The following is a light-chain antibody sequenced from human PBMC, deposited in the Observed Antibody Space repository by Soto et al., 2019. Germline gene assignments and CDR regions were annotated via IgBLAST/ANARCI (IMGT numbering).Light chain of an antibody. CDR3: SSYTSTSPYV. CDR2: EVS. Sequence: QSALTQPASVSGSPGQSITISCTGSSSDVGGYKYVSWYQQHPGKAPKVLIYEVSNRPSGVSNRLSGSKSVNTASLTISGRQAEDEADYYCSSYTSTSPYVFGTGTKVTVL. J-gene: IGLJ1*01. V-gene: IGLV2-14*01. CDR1: SSDVGGYKY.